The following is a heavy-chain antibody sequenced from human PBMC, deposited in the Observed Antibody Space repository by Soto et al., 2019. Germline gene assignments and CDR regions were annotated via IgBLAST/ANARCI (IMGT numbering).Heavy chain of an antibody. Sequence: QVQLQQWGAGLLKPSETLSLTCAVYGGSFSGYYWSWIRQPPGKGLEWIGEINHSGSTNYNPSLKSRVTISVDTSKNQFSLKLSSVTAADTAVYYWARPRAAAGTTWGQGTLVTVSS. D-gene: IGHD6-13*01. J-gene: IGHJ5*02. CDR1: GGSFSGYY. CDR3: ARPRAAAGTT. V-gene: IGHV4-34*01. CDR2: INHSGST.